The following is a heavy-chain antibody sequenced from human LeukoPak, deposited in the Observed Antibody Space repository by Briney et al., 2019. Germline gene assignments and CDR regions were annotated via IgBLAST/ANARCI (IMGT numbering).Heavy chain of an antibody. D-gene: IGHD6-13*01. V-gene: IGHV4-31*03. Sequence: SETLSLTCTVSGGSISSGGYYWSWIRQHPGKGLEWIGYVYYSGSTYYNPSLKSRVTISVDTSKNQFSLKLSSVTAADTAVYYCARGQQLAFDYWGQGTLVTVSS. CDR3: ARGQQLAFDY. J-gene: IGHJ4*02. CDR2: VYYSGST. CDR1: GGSISSGGYY.